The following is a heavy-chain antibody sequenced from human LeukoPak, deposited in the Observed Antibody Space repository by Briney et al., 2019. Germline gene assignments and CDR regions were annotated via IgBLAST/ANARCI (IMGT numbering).Heavy chain of an antibody. V-gene: IGHV4-4*09. D-gene: IGHD1-26*01. Sequence: PSETLSLTCTVSGGSISRYYWSWIRQPPGKGLEGSGYIYTSGSTNYNPSLKSRGTISVDTSKNQFSLKLSSVTAADTAVYYCARRIVGATNYYSYYYMDVWGKGTTVTVSS. CDR1: GGSISRYY. CDR3: ARRIVGATNYYSYYYMDV. J-gene: IGHJ6*03. CDR2: IYTSGST.